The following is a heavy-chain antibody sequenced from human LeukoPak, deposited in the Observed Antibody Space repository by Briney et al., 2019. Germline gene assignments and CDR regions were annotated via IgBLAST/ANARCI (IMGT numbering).Heavy chain of an antibody. J-gene: IGHJ4*02. Sequence: GGSLRLSCAASGFTFSDYYVSWIRQAPGKGLEWVSYISSSSSTIYYADSVKGRFTISRDNAKNPLYLRMNSLRAEDTAVYYCARDKPPYYYDSSGYHYFDYWGQGTLVAVSS. D-gene: IGHD3-22*01. CDR2: ISSSSSTI. V-gene: IGHV3-11*04. CDR1: GFTFSDYY. CDR3: ARDKPPYYYDSSGYHYFDY.